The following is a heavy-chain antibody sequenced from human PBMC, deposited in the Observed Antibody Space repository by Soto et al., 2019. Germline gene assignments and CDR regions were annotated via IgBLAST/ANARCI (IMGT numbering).Heavy chain of an antibody. V-gene: IGHV3-23*01. J-gene: IGHJ4*02. Sequence: EVQLLESGGGLVQPGGSLRLSCTASGFTFSDHAMTWVRQAPGKGLEWLSGISGGGSGAYYADSVKGRFTVSRANSNNMLFRQMDSLRVEDTAVYYCAIDLWGWTHWGQGTLVTVCS. CDR3: AIDLWGWTH. CDR1: GFTFSDHA. D-gene: IGHD3-16*01. CDR2: ISGGGSGA.